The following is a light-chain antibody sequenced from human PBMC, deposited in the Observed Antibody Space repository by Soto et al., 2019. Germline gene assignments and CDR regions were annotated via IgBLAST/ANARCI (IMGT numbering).Light chain of an antibody. V-gene: IGKV3-20*01. CDR3: QQYGSSPPYT. CDR2: GAS. Sequence: EIVLTQSPGILSLSPGERATLSCRASQSVSSSYLAWYQQKPGQAPRLLIYGASNRATGIPGRFSASGSKTNFTLTISRLEPEDFAVYYCQQYGSSPPYTVGKGTKLEIK. CDR1: QSVSSSY. J-gene: IGKJ2*01.